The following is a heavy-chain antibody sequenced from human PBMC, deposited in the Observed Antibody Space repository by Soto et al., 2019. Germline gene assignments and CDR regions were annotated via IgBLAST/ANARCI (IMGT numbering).Heavy chain of an antibody. V-gene: IGHV4-59*01. Sequence: QVQLQESGPRLVKPSETLSLTCTVSGGSINNYYWSWIRQSPGKGLEWIGYIFYSGSPPTYNPFLKSRVHISVDTSKNHFSLELRSVTAADTAVYYCARGNDYGRDWGRGTLVTFSA. D-gene: IGHD4-17*01. CDR2: IFYSGSPP. CDR1: GGSINNYY. J-gene: IGHJ4*02. CDR3: ARGNDYGRD.